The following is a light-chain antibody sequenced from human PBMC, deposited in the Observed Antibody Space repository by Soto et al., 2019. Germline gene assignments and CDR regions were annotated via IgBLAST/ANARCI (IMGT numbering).Light chain of an antibody. J-gene: IGKJ1*01. CDR3: QLYYSHST. Sequence: EIQERQSTSYPVLCLRKKETITCRASPRIISWLAWYQQKPGKPPKLLIYKASSLESGVPSRFSGSGSGTEFTLTISSLQLFDFEAYYCQLYYSHSTLCQG. CDR1: PRIISW. V-gene: IGKV1-5*03. CDR2: KAS.